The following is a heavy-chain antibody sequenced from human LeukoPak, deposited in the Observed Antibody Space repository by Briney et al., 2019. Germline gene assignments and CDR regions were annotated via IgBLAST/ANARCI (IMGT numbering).Heavy chain of an antibody. V-gene: IGHV4-39*07. J-gene: IGHJ4*02. CDR1: GGSISSGNDY. D-gene: IGHD6-6*01. CDR3: VRDRGSSFWFYY. Sequence: PSETLSITCTVPGGSISSGNDYRGWIRQPPGKGLEWIGTIDHSGTTNYNPSLKSRVTISADTSKDQLSLTLTSVTAVDTAIYYCVRDRGSSFWFYYWGQGTLVIVSS. CDR2: IDHSGTT.